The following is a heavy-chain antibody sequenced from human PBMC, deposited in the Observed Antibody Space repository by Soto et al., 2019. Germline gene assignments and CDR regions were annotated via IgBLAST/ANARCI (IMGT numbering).Heavy chain of an antibody. D-gene: IGHD6-13*01. J-gene: IGHJ6*02. V-gene: IGHV1-3*01. CDR2: INAGNGNT. Sequence: ASVKASCKASGYTFTRYAMHWVRQAPGQRLEWMGWINAGNGNTKYSQKFQGRVTITRDTSASTAYMELSSLRSEDTAVYYCASSNIVAAPYGMDVWGQGTTVTVSS. CDR3: ASSNIVAAPYGMDV. CDR1: GYTFTRYA.